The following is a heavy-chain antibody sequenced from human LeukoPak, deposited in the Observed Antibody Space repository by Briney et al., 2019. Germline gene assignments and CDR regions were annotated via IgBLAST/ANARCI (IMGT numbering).Heavy chain of an antibody. V-gene: IGHV3-23*01. CDR3: ARVRYYYDKSYFDY. D-gene: IGHD3-22*01. CDR1: GFIFNNYA. Sequence: GGSLRLSCTASGFIFNNYALTWVRQAPGEGLEWVSALSAPGTTTYYADSVKGRFTISRDNSKNTLYLQMNSLRAEDTAVYYCARVRYYYDKSYFDYWGQGTLVTVSS. J-gene: IGHJ4*02. CDR2: LSAPGTTT.